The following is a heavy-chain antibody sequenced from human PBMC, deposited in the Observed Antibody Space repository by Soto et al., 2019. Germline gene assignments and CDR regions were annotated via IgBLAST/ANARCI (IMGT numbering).Heavy chain of an antibody. CDR1: GFTFSSYS. V-gene: IGHV3-48*02. CDR3: ARDSVTIFGVVPDGMDV. CDR2: ISSSSSTI. J-gene: IGHJ6*02. Sequence: QPGGSLRLCCAASGFTFSSYSMNWVRQAPGKGLEWVSYISSSSSTIYYADSVKGRFTISRDNAKNSLYLQMNSLRDEDTAVYYCARDSVTIFGVVPDGMDVWGQGTTVTVSS. D-gene: IGHD3-3*01.